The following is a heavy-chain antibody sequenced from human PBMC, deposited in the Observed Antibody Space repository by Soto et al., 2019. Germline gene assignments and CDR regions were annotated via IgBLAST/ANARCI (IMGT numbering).Heavy chain of an antibody. CDR1: GFTVSNNY. CDR2: IYSGGYT. Sequence: EVQLVESGGGLIQPGGSLRLSCAVSGFTVSNNYMSWVRQAPGKGLEGVSVIYSGGYTAYGDSVKGRFTISRDNSKNTLFLQMNARGAADPAVFSGATPPGGGGYWGQGTLVTVSS. V-gene: IGHV3-53*01. CDR3: ATPPGGGGY. J-gene: IGHJ4*02. D-gene: IGHD3-10*01.